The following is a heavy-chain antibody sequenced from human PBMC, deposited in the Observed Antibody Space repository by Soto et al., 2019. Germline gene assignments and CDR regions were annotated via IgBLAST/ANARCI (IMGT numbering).Heavy chain of an antibody. Sequence: GPLRIYCPASVLTFIRHWMPWVRQAPGKGLEWVANIKEDGSEKYYVDSVKGRFTISRDNAENSVFLQMNSLRVEDTAVYYCASRPSDIAYYGVFDFWGQGTRVTVSS. V-gene: IGHV3-7*03. CDR1: VLTFIRHW. CDR3: ASRPSDIAYYGVFDF. J-gene: IGHJ4*02. D-gene: IGHD3-3*01. CDR2: IKEDGSEK.